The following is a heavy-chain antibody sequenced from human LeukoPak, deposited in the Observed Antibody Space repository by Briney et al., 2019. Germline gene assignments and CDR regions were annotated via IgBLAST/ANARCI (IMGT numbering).Heavy chain of an antibody. CDR2: FIPVFGTT. V-gene: IGHV1-69*05. D-gene: IGHD2-8*01. Sequence: SVKVSCKSFGNTLRSYAINWVRQAPGQGLEWMGGFIPVFGTTKYSQKFQGRVTITTDESATTAYMELSSLRSDDTAVYYCARGGVGSPGRNDFDHWGQGTLVTVSS. CDR1: GNTLRSYA. J-gene: IGHJ4*02. CDR3: ARGGVGSPGRNDFDH.